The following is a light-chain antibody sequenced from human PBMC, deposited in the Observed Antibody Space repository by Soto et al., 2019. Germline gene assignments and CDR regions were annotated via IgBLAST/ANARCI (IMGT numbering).Light chain of an antibody. CDR1: SIDVGGYKY. V-gene: IGLV2-11*01. J-gene: IGLJ1*01. CDR3: CSYAGSPYV. Sequence: SVLKQLPSVSWSPARSVSISSTGRSIDVGGYKYVSWYQQHPGKAPKLMIYDVSERPSGVPDRFSGSKSGNTASLTISGLHAEDEADYYCCSYAGSPYVFGTGTKVTVL. CDR2: DVS.